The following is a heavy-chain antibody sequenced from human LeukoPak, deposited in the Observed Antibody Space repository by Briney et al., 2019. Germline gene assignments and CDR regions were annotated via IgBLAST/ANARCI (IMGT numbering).Heavy chain of an antibody. CDR3: ARETMDTSCFDY. J-gene: IGHJ4*02. CDR1: GYTFTSYG. D-gene: IGHD2-2*01. CDR2: ISGYNGNT. V-gene: IGHV1-18*01. Sequence: ASVKVSCKASGYTFTSYGISWVRQAPGQGLEWMGWISGYNGNTNYAQKLQGRVTMTTDTSTSTAYMELRSLRSDDTAVYYCARETMDTSCFDYWGQGTLVTVSS.